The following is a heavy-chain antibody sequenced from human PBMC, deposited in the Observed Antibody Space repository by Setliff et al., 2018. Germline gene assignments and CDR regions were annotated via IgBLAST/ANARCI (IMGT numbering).Heavy chain of an antibody. CDR3: ARRMWELRSDAFDI. Sequence: ASVKVSCKASGYTFTSYGISWVRQAPGQGLEWMGWISAYNGNTNYAQKLQGRVTMTRDTSTSTVYMELSSLRSEDTALYYCARRMWELRSDAFDIWGQGTMVT. D-gene: IGHD1-26*01. J-gene: IGHJ3*02. CDR1: GYTFTSYG. V-gene: IGHV1-18*01. CDR2: ISAYNGNT.